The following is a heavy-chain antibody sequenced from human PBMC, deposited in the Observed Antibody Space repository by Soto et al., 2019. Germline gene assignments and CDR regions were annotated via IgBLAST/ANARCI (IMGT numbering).Heavy chain of an antibody. CDR3: GRFTPKTGIYYTNGCDL. CDR2: VTNSSGTV. Sequence: EVQLVESGGGVVQPGGSLRLSCAASGFTFSAYSMNWVRQAPGRGLEWISYVTNSSGTVYYAASVKGRFSTSRDNAKNSHYLNINNLGDEDTAVYYGGRFTPKTGIYYTNGCDLWGEGTQVTASS. J-gene: IGHJ4*03. CDR1: GFTFSAYS. V-gene: IGHV3-48*02. D-gene: IGHD2-21*01.